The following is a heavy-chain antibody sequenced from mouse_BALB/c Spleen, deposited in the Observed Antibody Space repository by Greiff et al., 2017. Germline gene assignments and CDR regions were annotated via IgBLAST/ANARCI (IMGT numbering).Heavy chain of an antibody. Sequence: EVHLVESGGDLVKPGGSLKLSCAASGFTFSSYGMSWVRQTPDKRLEWVATISSGGSYTYYPDSVKGRFTISRDNAKNTLYLQMSSLKSEDTAMYYCALITTVGGAMDYWGQGTSVTVSS. CDR2: ISSGGSYT. J-gene: IGHJ4*01. CDR1: GFTFSSYG. CDR3: ALITTVGGAMDY. D-gene: IGHD1-1*01. V-gene: IGHV5-6*01.